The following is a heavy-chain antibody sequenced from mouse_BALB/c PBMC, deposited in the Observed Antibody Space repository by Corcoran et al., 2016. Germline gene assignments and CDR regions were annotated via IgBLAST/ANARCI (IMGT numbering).Heavy chain of an antibody. CDR3: ADITTATS. V-gene: IGHV14-3*02. J-gene: IGHJ3*01. Sequence: EVQLQQSGAELVKPGASVKLSCTASGFNIKDTYMHWVKQRPEQGLEWIGRIDPANGNTKYDPKFQGKATITADTSSNTAYLQLSSLTSEDTAVYYCADITTATSWGQGTLVTVSA. CDR2: IDPANGNT. D-gene: IGHD1-2*01. CDR1: GFNIKDTY.